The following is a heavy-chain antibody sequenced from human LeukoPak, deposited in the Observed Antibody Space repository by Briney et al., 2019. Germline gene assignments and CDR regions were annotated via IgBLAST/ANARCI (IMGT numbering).Heavy chain of an antibody. CDR3: ARGRRGQLLYTNWFDP. CDR1: GYTFTSYG. D-gene: IGHD2-2*02. J-gene: IGHJ5*02. Sequence: ASVKVSCKASGYTFTSYGISWVRQAPGQGLEWMGWISAYNGNTNYAQKLQGRVTMTTDTSTSTAYMELRSLRSDDTAVYYSARGRRGQLLYTNWFDPWGQGTLVTVSS. V-gene: IGHV1-18*01. CDR2: ISAYNGNT.